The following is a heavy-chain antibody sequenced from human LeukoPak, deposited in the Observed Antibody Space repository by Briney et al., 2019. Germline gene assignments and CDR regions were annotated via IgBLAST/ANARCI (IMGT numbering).Heavy chain of an antibody. Sequence: GASVKVSCKASGYIFASYGISWVRQAPGQGLEWMGWISAYNGNTNYAQKLQGRVTMTTDTSTSTAYMELRSLRSDDTAVYYCARESRDGYTLDYWGQGTLVTVSS. CDR2: ISAYNGNT. CDR1: GYIFASYG. D-gene: IGHD5-24*01. CDR3: ARESRDGYTLDY. V-gene: IGHV1-18*01. J-gene: IGHJ4*02.